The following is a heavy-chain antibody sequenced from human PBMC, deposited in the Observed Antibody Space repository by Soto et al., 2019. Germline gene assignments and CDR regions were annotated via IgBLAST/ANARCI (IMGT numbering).Heavy chain of an antibody. CDR3: ARGMYGDY. J-gene: IGHJ4*02. CDR2: ISAHNGNT. CDR1: GYGFTTYG. V-gene: IGHV1-18*01. Sequence: QVHLGQSGAEVKKPGASVKVSCKGSGYGFTTYGITWVRQAPGQGLEWMAWISAHNGNTNYAQKLQGRVTVTRDTSTSTAYMELRSLRSDDTAVYYCARGMYGDYWGQGALVTVS. D-gene: IGHD2-8*01.